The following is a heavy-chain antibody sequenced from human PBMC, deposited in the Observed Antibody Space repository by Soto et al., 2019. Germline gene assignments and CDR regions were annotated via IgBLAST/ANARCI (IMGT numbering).Heavy chain of an antibody. CDR3: AGFYGNPFAV. J-gene: IGHJ6*02. CDR2: IYYDGST. V-gene: IGHV4-39*02. Sequence: SENLSLTCSVSGGSITTSSYNWDWIRQPPGKGLEWIGTIYYDGSTSYNPYLKSQVTISVDTSKNHFALKVNSVTAADTAVYYCAGFYGNPFAVRGRRTAVSVSS. CDR1: GGSITTSSYN. D-gene: IGHD3-10*01.